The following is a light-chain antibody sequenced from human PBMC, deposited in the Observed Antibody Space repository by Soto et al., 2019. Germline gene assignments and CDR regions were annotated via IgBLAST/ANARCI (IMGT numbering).Light chain of an antibody. V-gene: IGKV1-39*01. Sequence: DLQMTQSPSSLSASVGDRVTITCRASQSISSYLNWYQQTPGKAPKLLIYAASSLQSGVPSRFSGSGYGTDFTLTISSLQPEDFVTYYCQQSYSTPRTFGQGTKVEIK. J-gene: IGKJ1*01. CDR1: QSISSY. CDR2: AAS. CDR3: QQSYSTPRT.